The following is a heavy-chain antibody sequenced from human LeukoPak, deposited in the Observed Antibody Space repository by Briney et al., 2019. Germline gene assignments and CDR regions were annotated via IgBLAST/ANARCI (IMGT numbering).Heavy chain of an antibody. D-gene: IGHD6-13*01. V-gene: IGHV1-69*05. CDR2: IIPIFGTA. CDR1: GGTFSSYA. CDR3: ARVHGFWDSSSWYPPDY. J-gene: IGHJ4*02. Sequence: ASVKVSCKASGGTFSSYAISWVRQAPGQGLEWMGGIIPIFGTANYAQKFQGRVTITTDESTSTAYMELSSLRSEDTAVYYCARVHGFWDSSSWYPPDYWGQGTLVTVSS.